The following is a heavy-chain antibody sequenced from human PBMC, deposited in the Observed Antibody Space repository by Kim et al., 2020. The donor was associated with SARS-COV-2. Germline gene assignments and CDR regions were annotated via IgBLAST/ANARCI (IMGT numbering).Heavy chain of an antibody. V-gene: IGHV3-48*03. D-gene: IGHD5-18*01. CDR2: ISSSGSTI. CDR1: GFTFSSYE. J-gene: IGHJ4*02. Sequence: GGSLRLSCAASGFTFSSYEMNWVRQAPGKGLEWVSYISSSGSTIYYADSVKGRFTISRDNAKNSLYLQMNSLRAEDTAVYYCARGDGGYSYGYPDYYFDYWGQGTLVTVSS. CDR3: ARGDGGYSYGYPDYYFDY.